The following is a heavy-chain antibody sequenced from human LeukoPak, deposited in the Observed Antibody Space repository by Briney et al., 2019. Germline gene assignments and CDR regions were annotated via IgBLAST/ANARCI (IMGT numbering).Heavy chain of an antibody. V-gene: IGHV3-21*01. CDR2: ISSSSSYI. CDR3: ARETYTNAWYPFDY. D-gene: IGHD6-19*01. Sequence: GGSLRLPCAASGFTFSSHIMNWVRQAPGKGLEWVSSISSSSSYIYYVDSVKGRFTISRDNAKNSLYLQMNSLRAEDTAVYYCARETYTNAWYPFDYWGQGTLVTVSS. CDR1: GFTFSSHI. J-gene: IGHJ4*02.